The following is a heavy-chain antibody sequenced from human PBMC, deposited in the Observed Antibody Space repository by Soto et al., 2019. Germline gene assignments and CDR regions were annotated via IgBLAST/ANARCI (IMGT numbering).Heavy chain of an antibody. J-gene: IGHJ6*02. V-gene: IGHV3-74*01. D-gene: IGHD4-17*01. CDR1: GLTFRSYW. Sequence: GSLRLSCSASGLTFRSYWMHWVRQAPGKGLVWVSRINSDGSSTSYADSVKGRFTISRDNAKNTLYLQMNSLRAEDTAVYYCARDHDYGNYFFRMDVWGQGTKVTVYS. CDR3: ARDHDYGNYFFRMDV. CDR2: INSDGSST.